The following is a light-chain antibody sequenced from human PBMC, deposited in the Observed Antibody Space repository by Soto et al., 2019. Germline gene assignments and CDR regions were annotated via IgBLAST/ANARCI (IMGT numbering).Light chain of an antibody. V-gene: IGKV1-5*01. CDR2: DAS. CDR1: QDIRKY. J-gene: IGKJ1*01. CDR3: QQYHSYWT. Sequence: GDSVTITFQATQDIRKYLNWYHQKPGKAPKLLIYDASSLESGVPQRFSGSGSGTEFTLTIISLQTDDFSTYYWQQYHSYWTFGQGTKVDIK.